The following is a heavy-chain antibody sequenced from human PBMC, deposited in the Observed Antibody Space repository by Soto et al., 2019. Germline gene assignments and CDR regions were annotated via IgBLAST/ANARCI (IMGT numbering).Heavy chain of an antibody. Sequence: GGSLRLSCAASGFTFDYYGMHWVGQSPGKGLEWVSGISWNSGSIGYADSVKGRFTISRDNAKNSLYLQMNSLRAEDTALYYCAKDIIRRNFWSGYYKGDAFDIWGQGTMVTVSS. J-gene: IGHJ3*02. CDR2: ISWNSGSI. CDR1: GFTFDYYG. CDR3: AKDIIRRNFWSGYYKGDAFDI. D-gene: IGHD3-3*01. V-gene: IGHV3-9*01.